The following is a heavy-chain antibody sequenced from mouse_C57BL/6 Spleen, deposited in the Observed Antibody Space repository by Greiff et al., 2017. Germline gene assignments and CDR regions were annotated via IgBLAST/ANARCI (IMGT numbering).Heavy chain of an antibody. V-gene: IGHV1-50*01. D-gene: IGHD2-3*01. CDR2: IDPSDSYT. Sequence: QVQLQQPGAELVKPGASVKLSCKASGYTFTSYWMQWVKQRPGQGLEWIGEIDPSDSYTNYNQKFKGKATLTVDTSSSTAYMQLSSLTSEDSAVYYCARSLMTSYALGYWGQGTSVTVSS. CDR1: GYTFTSYW. J-gene: IGHJ4*01. CDR3: ARSLMTSYALGY.